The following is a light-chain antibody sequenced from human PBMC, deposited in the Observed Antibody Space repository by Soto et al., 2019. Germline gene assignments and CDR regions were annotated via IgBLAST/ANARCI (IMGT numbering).Light chain of an antibody. CDR2: EAS. V-gene: IGKV1-33*01. J-gene: IGKJ3*01. CDR1: QAININ. CDR3: QQYDNLPVT. Sequence: DIQMTQSPSSPSESVGARVTITCQACQAININLNWYNQKPGKAPNLLIYEASNLQKGAPSRFTGGGSGTNFTLTITSLQPEDSGTYYCQQYDNLPVTFGPGTKLDI.